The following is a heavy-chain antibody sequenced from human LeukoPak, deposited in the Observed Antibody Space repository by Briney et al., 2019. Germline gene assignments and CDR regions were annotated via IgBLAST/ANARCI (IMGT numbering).Heavy chain of an antibody. CDR2: INPNSGGT. CDR1: GYTFTGYY. J-gene: IGHJ3*02. CDR3: ARDRGIQLDAFDI. V-gene: IGHV1-2*02. Sequence: ASVKVSCKASGYTFTGYYMHWVRQAPGQGLEWMGWINPNSGGTNYAQKFQGRVTMTRDTSISTAYMELSRLRSEDTAVYYCARDRGIQLDAFDIWGQGTMVTVSS. D-gene: IGHD5-18*01.